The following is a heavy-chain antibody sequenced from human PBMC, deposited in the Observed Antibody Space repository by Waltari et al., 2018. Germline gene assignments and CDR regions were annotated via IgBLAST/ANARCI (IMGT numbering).Heavy chain of an antibody. D-gene: IGHD1-26*01. CDR2: IIPIYGTP. V-gene: IGHV1-69*12. J-gene: IGHJ3*01. CDR3: AKRIVGGPFDV. Sequence: QVHLVQSGAEVRKPGSSVKVSCEASGGTFGTYAISWVRQAPGQGLESMGGIIPIYGTPNYAQKFQGRVNVAADELTTTAYMELSSLRSDDTAVYYCAKRIVGGPFDVWGQGTMVTVSS. CDR1: GGTFGTYA.